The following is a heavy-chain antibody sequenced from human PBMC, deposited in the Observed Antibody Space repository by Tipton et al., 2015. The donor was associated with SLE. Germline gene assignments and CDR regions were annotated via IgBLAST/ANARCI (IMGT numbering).Heavy chain of an antibody. J-gene: IGHJ3*02. CDR3: ARGGVTGTTRPFDI. D-gene: IGHD1-7*01. Sequence: TLSLTCTVSGGSISSGSYYWSWIRQPAGKGLEWIGRIYTSGSTNYNPSLKSRVTISVDTSKNQFSLKLSSVTAADTAVYYCARGGVTGTTRPFDIWGQGTMVTVSS. CDR2: IYTSGST. CDR1: GGSISSGSYY. V-gene: IGHV4-61*02.